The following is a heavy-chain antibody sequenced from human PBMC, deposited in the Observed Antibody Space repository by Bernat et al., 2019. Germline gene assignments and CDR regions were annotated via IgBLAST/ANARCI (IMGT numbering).Heavy chain of an antibody. Sequence: EVQLLESGGGLVQPGGSLRLPCAASGFTFSSSAMSWVRQAPGKGPEWVSAISGSTGSTYYADSVKGRFTISRDNSKNTLYLQMNSLRAEDTAVYYCATESSYRSVIYWGQGTLVTVSS. CDR1: GFTFSSSA. CDR2: ISGSTGST. J-gene: IGHJ4*02. CDR3: ATESSYRSVIY. D-gene: IGHD3-10*01. V-gene: IGHV3-23*01.